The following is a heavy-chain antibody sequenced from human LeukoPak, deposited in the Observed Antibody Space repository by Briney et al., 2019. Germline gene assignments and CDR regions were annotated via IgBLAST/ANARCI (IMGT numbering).Heavy chain of an antibody. CDR2: ISGIGGRK. D-gene: IGHD2-2*01. CDR1: GFTFSSYA. J-gene: IGHJ3*02. V-gene: IGHV3-23*01. CDR3: ARYCSSTSCYRSPDAFDI. Sequence: GGSLRLSCAASGFTFSSYAMSWVRHAPGKGLGWVSAISGIGGRKYYADSVKGRFTISRDNSKNTLYLQMNSLRAEDTAVYYCARYCSSTSCYRSPDAFDIWGQGTMVTVSS.